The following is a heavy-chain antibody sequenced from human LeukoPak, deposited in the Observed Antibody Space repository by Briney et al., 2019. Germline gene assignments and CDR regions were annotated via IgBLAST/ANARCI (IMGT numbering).Heavy chain of an antibody. Sequence: SETLSLTCTVSGDSISSGLYAWGWIRQPPGEGLEWIGNIYHNGDTYYNPSLRSRVTISVDTSENQFSLNLRSVTAADTAVYYCARLWSHSKTEDYWGQGTVVTVSS. CDR2: IYHNGDT. J-gene: IGHJ4*02. CDR3: ARLWSHSKTEDY. CDR1: GDSISSGLYA. V-gene: IGHV4-39*01. D-gene: IGHD3-16*01.